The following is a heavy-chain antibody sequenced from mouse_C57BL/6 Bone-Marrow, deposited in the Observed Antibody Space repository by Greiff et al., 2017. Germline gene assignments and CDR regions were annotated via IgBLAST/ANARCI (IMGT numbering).Heavy chain of an antibody. CDR1: GFTFSDFY. J-gene: IGHJ3*01. Sequence: EVKLVESGGGLVQSGRSLRLSCATSGFTFSDFYMEWVRHAPGKGLEWIAASRNKANDYTTEYSASVKGRFIVSRDTSQSILYLQMNALRAEDTAIYYCARDDGYYKFAYWGQGTLVTVSA. CDR3: ARDDGYYKFAY. V-gene: IGHV7-1*01. CDR2: SRNKANDYTT. D-gene: IGHD2-3*01.